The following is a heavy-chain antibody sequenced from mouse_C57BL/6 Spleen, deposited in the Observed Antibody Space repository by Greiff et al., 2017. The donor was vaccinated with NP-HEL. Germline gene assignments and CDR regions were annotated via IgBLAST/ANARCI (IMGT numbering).Heavy chain of an antibody. CDR2: ISSGSSTI. J-gene: IGHJ1*03. CDR1: GFTFSDYG. CDR3: ARWRFNWYFDV. V-gene: IGHV5-17*01. Sequence: EVHLVESGGGLVKPGGSLKLSCAASGFTFSDYGMHWVRQAPEKGLEWVAYISSGSSTIYYADTVKGRFTISRDNAKNTLFLQMPSLRSEDTAMYYCARWRFNWYFDVWGTGTTVTVSS.